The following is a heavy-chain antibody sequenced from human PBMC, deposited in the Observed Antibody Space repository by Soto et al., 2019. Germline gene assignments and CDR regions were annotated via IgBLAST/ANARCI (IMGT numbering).Heavy chain of an antibody. V-gene: IGHV3-11*04. CDR3: ARESEDLTSNFDY. CDR1: GITLSDFY. Sequence: GSLRLSCAASGITLSDFYMTWVRQAPGQGLEWVSXXSXXAXXXXXGXXXKGRFTISRDDDKNSLYLEMNSLRAEETAVYYCARESEDLTSNFDYWGQGTMVTVAS. J-gene: IGHJ4*02. CDR2: XSXXAXXX.